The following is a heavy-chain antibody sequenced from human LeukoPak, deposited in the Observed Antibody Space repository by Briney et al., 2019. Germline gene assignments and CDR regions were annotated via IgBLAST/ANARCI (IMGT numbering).Heavy chain of an antibody. D-gene: IGHD3-9*01. CDR2: ISYDGSNK. J-gene: IGHJ4*02. Sequence: GGSLRLSCAASGFTFSSYAMHWVRQAPGKGLEWAAVISYDGSNKYYADSVKGRFTISRDNSKNTLYLQMNSLRAEDTAVYYCARAGLRYFDWLSHGDYWGQGTLVTVSS. V-gene: IGHV3-30*04. CDR3: ARAGLRYFDWLSHGDY. CDR1: GFTFSSYA.